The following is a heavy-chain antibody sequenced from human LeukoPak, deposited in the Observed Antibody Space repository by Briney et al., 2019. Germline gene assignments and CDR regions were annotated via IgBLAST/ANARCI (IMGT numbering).Heavy chain of an antibody. Sequence: GASVKVSCKASGYTFTRYWIQWVRQAPGQGLEWMGLINPDGGSTAYAHRFQGRVTMTRDTSTSTVYMDLSSLRSEDTAVYYCAREEDSSSSVSQAFDPWGQGTLVTVSS. J-gene: IGHJ5*02. CDR1: GYTFTRYW. V-gene: IGHV1-46*01. CDR2: INPDGGST. D-gene: IGHD6-6*01. CDR3: AREEDSSSSVSQAFDP.